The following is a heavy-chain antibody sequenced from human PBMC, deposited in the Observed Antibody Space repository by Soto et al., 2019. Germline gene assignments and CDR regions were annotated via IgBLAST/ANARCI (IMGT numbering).Heavy chain of an antibody. Sequence: QITLKESGPTLVKPTQTLTLTCTFSGFSLSTSGVGVGWIRQPPGKALEWLALIYWDDDKRYSPSLKSRLTITKDTSKNPVAPTMTNMDPVDTATYYCAHTLYGSGSYYSGVDAFDIWGQGTMVTVSS. V-gene: IGHV2-5*02. D-gene: IGHD3-10*01. CDR3: AHTLYGSGSYYSGVDAFDI. CDR1: GFSLSTSGVG. J-gene: IGHJ3*02. CDR2: IYWDDDK.